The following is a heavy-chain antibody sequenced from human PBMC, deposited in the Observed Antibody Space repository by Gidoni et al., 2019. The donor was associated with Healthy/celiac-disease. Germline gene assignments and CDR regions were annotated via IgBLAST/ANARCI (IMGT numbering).Heavy chain of an antibody. J-gene: IGHJ5*02. Sequence: QVQLVESGGGVVQPGRSLRLSCAASGFTFSSYAMHWVRQAPGKGLEWVAVISYDGSNKYYADSVKGRFTISRDNSKNTLYLQMNSLRAEDTAVYYCARDLLYYDILTGYWFDHWGQGTLVTVSS. CDR3: ARDLLYYDILTGYWFDH. CDR2: ISYDGSNK. CDR1: GFTFSSYA. D-gene: IGHD3-9*01. V-gene: IGHV3-30-3*01.